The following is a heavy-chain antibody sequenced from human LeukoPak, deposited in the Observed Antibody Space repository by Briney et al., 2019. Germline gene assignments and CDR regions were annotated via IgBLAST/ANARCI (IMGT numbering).Heavy chain of an antibody. CDR3: ARFVPHFDY. V-gene: IGHV3-49*04. CDR1: GFTFGDYA. D-gene: IGHD3-10*01. Sequence: GGSLRLSCTASGFTFGDYAVSWVRQAPGKGLEWVGFIRSKAYGGTTEYAASVKGRFTISRDDSKSIAYLQLNSLKTEDTAVYCCARFVPHFDYWGQGTLVTVSS. CDR2: IRSKAYGGTT. J-gene: IGHJ4*02.